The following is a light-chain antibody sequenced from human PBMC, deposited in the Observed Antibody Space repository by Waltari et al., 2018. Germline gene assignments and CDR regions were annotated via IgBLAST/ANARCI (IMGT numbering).Light chain of an antibody. J-gene: IGLJ3*02. Sequence: QSALTQPASVSGFPGQSITISCTGTSSDVGSYNLVSWYQQYPGKAPKLMIYDGSKRPSGASNPLSGYTSGITASLPISGLQAEDDADYYCCSYAGSSSVVFGGGTKLTVL. V-gene: IGLV2-23*01. CDR2: DGS. CDR3: CSYAGSSSVV. CDR1: SSDVGSYNL.